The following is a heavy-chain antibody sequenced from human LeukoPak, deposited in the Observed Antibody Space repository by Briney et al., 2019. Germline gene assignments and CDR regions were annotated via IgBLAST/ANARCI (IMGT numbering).Heavy chain of an antibody. J-gene: IGHJ5*02. CDR2: ISSSSSTI. Sequence: GGSLRLSCAASGFTFSSYSMNWVRQAPGKGLEWVSYISSSSSTIYYADSVKGRFTISRDNAKNSLYLQMNSLRAEDTAVYYCARGADSSALDWFDPWGQGTLVTVSS. V-gene: IGHV3-48*04. CDR3: ARGADSSALDWFDP. CDR1: GFTFSSYS. D-gene: IGHD3-22*01.